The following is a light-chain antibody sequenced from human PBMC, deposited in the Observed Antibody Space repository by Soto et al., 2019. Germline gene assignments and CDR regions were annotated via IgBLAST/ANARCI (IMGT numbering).Light chain of an antibody. CDR1: SSNIGAGYD. V-gene: IGLV1-40*01. Sequence: QAVVTQPPSVSGAPGQRVTISCTGSSSNIGAGYDVHWYQQVSGTAPKLLIYVNNNRPSGVPDRFSGSKSGTSASLAITGLQAEDEADYYCQSYDSSLSGSVFGGGTKRTVL. J-gene: IGLJ2*01. CDR3: QSYDSSLSGSV. CDR2: VNN.